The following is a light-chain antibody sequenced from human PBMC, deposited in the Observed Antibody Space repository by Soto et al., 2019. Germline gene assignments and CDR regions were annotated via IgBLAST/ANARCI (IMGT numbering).Light chain of an antibody. CDR2: GAS. J-gene: IGKJ1*01. Sequence: IVLTQSPGTLSLSPGERATLSCRASQSVSSNLAWYQQKPGQAPRVLMYGASTRATGIPDRFSGSGSGTEFILTISSLQSEDFAVYYCQEYNTWPWTFGQGTKV. CDR1: QSVSSN. V-gene: IGKV3-15*01. CDR3: QEYNTWPWT.